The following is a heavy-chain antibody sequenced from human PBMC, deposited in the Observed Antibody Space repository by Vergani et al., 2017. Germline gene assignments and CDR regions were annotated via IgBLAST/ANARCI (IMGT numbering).Heavy chain of an antibody. J-gene: IGHJ5*02. V-gene: IGHV3-33*08. D-gene: IGHD3-10*01. CDR2: IWYDGSNK. CDR1: GFTFSSYG. CDR3: ARDRARANWFDP. Sequence: QVQLVESGGGVVQPGRSLRLSCAASGFTFSSYGMHWVRQAPGKGLEWVAVIWYDGSNKYYVDSVKGRFTISRDNAKNSLYLQMNSLRAEDTAVYYCARDRARANWFDPWGQGTLVTVSS.